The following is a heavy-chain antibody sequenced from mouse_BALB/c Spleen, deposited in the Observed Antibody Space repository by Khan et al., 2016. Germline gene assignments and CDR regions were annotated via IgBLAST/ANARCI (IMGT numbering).Heavy chain of an antibody. CDR1: GYAFSSYW. V-gene: IGHV1-80*01. D-gene: IGHD2-1*01. J-gene: IGHJ4*01. CDR2: IYPGDGDT. CDR3: ARYYWADMGY. Sequence: QVQLQQSGAELVRPGSSVKISCKASGYAFSSYWLYWVKQRPGQGLEWIGQIYPGDGDTNYNGTFKCKATMTADKSSSTAYMQLSSVTSDDSAVYSCARYYWADMGYWGKGTSDTVSS.